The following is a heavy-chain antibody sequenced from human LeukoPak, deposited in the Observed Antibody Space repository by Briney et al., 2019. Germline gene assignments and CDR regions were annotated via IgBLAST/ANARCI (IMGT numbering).Heavy chain of an antibody. CDR3: ARDRCSSTSCYTRDY. CDR1: GFTFSSYS. CDR2: ISSSSSYV. Sequence: GGSLRLSCAASGFTFSSYSMNWVRQAPGKGLEWVSSISSSSSYVYYADSVKGRSTISRDNAKNSLYLQMNSLRAEDTAVYYCARDRCSSTSCYTRDYWGQGTLVTVSS. J-gene: IGHJ4*02. D-gene: IGHD2-2*02. V-gene: IGHV3-21*01.